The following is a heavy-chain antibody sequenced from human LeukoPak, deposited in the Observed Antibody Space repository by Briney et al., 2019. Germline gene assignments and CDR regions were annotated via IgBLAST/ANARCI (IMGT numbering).Heavy chain of an antibody. J-gene: IGHJ4*02. CDR1: GGSINNYY. CDR3: ARGGDYGDLRYFDY. D-gene: IGHD4-17*01. V-gene: IGHV4-59*01. CDR2: IYYRGST. Sequence: SETLSLTCTVSGGSINNYYWSWIRQPPGKGLEWIGYIYYRGSTNYNPSLKSRVTFSVDTSKNQFSLMLNSVTAADTAVYYCARGGDYGDLRYFDYWGQGTLVTVSS.